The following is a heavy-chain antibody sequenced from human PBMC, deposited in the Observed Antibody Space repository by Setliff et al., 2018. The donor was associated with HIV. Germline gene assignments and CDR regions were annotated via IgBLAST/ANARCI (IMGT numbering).Heavy chain of an antibody. CDR2: INPSGGRT. CDR3: AKGGDRAMINFDH. CDR1: GYTFTSYY. J-gene: IGHJ4*02. D-gene: IGHD5-18*01. Sequence: ASVKVSCKASGYTFTSYYMHWVRQAPGQGLEWMGMINPSGGRTRYAQKFQGRVTMTRDTSTSTVYMELSSLRSEDTAVYYCAKGGDRAMINFDHWGQGTLVTVSS. V-gene: IGHV1-46*01.